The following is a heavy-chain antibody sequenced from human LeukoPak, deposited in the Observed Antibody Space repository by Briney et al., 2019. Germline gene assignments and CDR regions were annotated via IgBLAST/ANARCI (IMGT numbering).Heavy chain of an antibody. Sequence: GASVKVSCKASGYTFTGYYMHWVRQAPGQGLEWMGRINPNSGGTNYAQKFQGRVTMTRDTSISTAYVELSRLRSDDTAVYYCARDRAYYYDSSGYYELDYWGQGTLVTVSS. D-gene: IGHD3-22*01. V-gene: IGHV1-2*06. J-gene: IGHJ4*02. CDR3: ARDRAYYYDSSGYYELDY. CDR1: GYTFTGYY. CDR2: INPNSGGT.